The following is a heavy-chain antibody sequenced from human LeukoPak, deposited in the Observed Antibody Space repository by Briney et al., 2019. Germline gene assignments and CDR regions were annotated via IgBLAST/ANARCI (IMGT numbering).Heavy chain of an antibody. CDR1: GYTFTGYY. CDR2: INPNSGGT. Sequence: GASVKVSCKASGYTFTGYYMHWVRQAPGQGLEWMGWINPNSGGTNYAQKFQGRVTVTRDTPISTAYMELSRLRSDDTAVYYCARGSSLGVAALFDPWGQGTLVTVSS. J-gene: IGHJ5*02. V-gene: IGHV1-2*02. D-gene: IGHD6-6*01. CDR3: ARGSSLGVAALFDP.